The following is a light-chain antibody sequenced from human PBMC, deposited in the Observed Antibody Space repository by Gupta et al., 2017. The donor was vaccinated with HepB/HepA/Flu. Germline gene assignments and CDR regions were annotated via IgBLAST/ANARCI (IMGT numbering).Light chain of an antibody. Sequence: EIVLTQSPGILSLSPGERATLSCRASQTVNTNYFGWYQQKPGQAPRLLIYGTSTRAIGPPVRFSGSWSGTEFTLTISRLEPEDFAVYSCQQYGSSPRMCTFGQGTKLQIK. J-gene: IGKJ2*02. CDR2: GTS. V-gene: IGKV3-20*01. CDR1: QTVNTNY. CDR3: QQYGSSPRMCT.